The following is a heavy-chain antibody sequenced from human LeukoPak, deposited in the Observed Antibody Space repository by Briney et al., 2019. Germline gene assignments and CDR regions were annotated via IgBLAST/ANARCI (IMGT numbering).Heavy chain of an antibody. D-gene: IGHD5-24*01. Sequence: GGSLRLSCAASGFSFSSYEMNWVRQAPGKGLEWISHISSSGSTIYYVDPVKGRFTISRDNAKNSLNLQMNSLRAEDTAVYYCARGYNLGYWGQGTLVTVSS. J-gene: IGHJ4*02. CDR1: GFSFSSYE. CDR2: ISSSGSTI. CDR3: ARGYNLGY. V-gene: IGHV3-48*03.